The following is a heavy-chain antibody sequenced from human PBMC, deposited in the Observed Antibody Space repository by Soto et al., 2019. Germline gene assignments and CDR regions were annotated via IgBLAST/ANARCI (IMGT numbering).Heavy chain of an antibody. V-gene: IGHV4-59*08. D-gene: IGHD3-9*01. J-gene: IGHJ4*02. CDR3: ARSLGGYFDWPPTSLDY. CDR1: GGSISSYY. CDR2: IYYSGST. Sequence: SETLSLTCTVSGGSISSYYWSWIRQPPGKGLEWIGYIYYSGSTYYNPSLKSRVTISVDTSKNQFSLKLSSVTAADTAVYYCARSLGGYFDWPPTSLDYWGQGTLVTVSS.